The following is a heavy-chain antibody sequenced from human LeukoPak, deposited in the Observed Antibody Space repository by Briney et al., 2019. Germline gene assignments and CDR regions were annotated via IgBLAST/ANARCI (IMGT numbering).Heavy chain of an antibody. CDR1: GFTVSSNY. CDR3: ARRRIVVARRWYFDL. D-gene: IGHD3-22*01. Sequence: GSLRLSCAASGFTVSSNYMSWVRQPPGKGLEWIGEINHSGSTNYNPSLKSRVTISVDTSKNQFSLKLSSVTAADTAVYYCARRRIVVARRWYFDLWGRGTLVTVSS. V-gene: IGHV4-34*01. J-gene: IGHJ2*01. CDR2: INHSGST.